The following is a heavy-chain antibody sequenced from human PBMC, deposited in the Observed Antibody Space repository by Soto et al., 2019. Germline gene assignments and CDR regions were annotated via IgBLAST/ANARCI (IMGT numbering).Heavy chain of an antibody. D-gene: IGHD3-3*01. V-gene: IGHV1-18*04. J-gene: IGHJ5*02. CDR2: ISAYNGNT. CDR1: GYTFSGYG. Sequence: GASVKVSCKASGYTFSGYGISWVRQAPGQGLEWMGWISAYNGNTNYAQKLQGRVTMTTDTSTSTAYMELRSLRSDDTAVYYCARIYSYYDFWSGRGNWFDPWGQGTLVTVSS. CDR3: ARIYSYYDFWSGRGNWFDP.